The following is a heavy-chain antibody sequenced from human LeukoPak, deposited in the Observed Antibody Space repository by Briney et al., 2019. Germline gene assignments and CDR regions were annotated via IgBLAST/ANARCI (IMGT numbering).Heavy chain of an antibody. CDR1: GFTFSSYG. CDR3: ARPHDSSGYYRYWFDY. CDR2: IWYDGSNK. Sequence: PGRSLRLSCAASGFTFSSYGMHWVRQAPGKGLGWVAVIWYDGSNKYYADSVKGRFTISRDNSKNTLYLQMNSLRAEDTAVYYCARPHDSSGYYRYWFDYWGQGTLVTVSS. V-gene: IGHV3-33*01. J-gene: IGHJ4*02. D-gene: IGHD3-22*01.